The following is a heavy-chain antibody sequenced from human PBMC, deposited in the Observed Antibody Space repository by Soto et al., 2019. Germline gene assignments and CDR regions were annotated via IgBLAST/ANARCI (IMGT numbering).Heavy chain of an antibody. V-gene: IGHV1-58*02. J-gene: IGHJ4*02. CDR3: AAVVWGDLRYFDWLSYFDY. D-gene: IGHD3-9*01. Sequence: GASVKVSCKASGFTFTSSAMQWVRQARGQRLEWIGWIVVGSGNTNYAQKFQERVAITRDMSTSTAYMELSSLRSEDTAVYYCAAVVWGDLRYFDWLSYFDYWGQGTLVTVSS. CDR2: IVVGSGNT. CDR1: GFTFTSSA.